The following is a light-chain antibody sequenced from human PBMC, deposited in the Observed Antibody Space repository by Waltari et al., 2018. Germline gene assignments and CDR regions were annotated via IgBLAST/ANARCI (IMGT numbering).Light chain of an antibody. CDR2: DTS. J-gene: IGKJ4*01. Sequence: EIVLTQSPATLSLSPGERATLSCRASQSVNWHLAWYQQRPGQAPRLLIFDTSNRATGIPARFSGSGSETDFTLTISSLEPDDSAVYYCQQRRNWPLTFGGGTKVEIK. CDR1: QSVNWH. V-gene: IGKV3-11*01. CDR3: QQRRNWPLT.